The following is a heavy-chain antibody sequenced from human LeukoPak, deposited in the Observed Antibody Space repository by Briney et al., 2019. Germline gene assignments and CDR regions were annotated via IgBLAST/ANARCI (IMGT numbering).Heavy chain of an antibody. D-gene: IGHD4-23*01. CDR1: GGSISSYY. CDR2: IYYSGST. CDR3: ARHQRGNSDAFDI. Sequence: SETLSLTCTVSGGSISSYYWGWIRQPPGKGLEWIGYIYYSGSTNYNPSLKSRVTISVDTSKNQFSLKLRFVTAADTAVYYCARHQRGNSDAFDIWGQGTMVTVSS. V-gene: IGHV4-59*01. J-gene: IGHJ3*02.